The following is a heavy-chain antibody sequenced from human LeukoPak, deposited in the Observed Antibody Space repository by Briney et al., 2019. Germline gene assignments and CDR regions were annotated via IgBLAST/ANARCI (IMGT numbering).Heavy chain of an antibody. D-gene: IGHD3-22*01. CDR2: ISGSGDYA. Sequence: GGSLRLSCAASGFTFNNYAMSWVRQAPGKGLEWVSSISGSGDYASYADSVKGRFTISRDNSKDTLYLQMNSLRVEDTAIYYCAKDRPNYYGTNGHYYTRNGDYWGQGTLVTVSS. V-gene: IGHV3-23*01. CDR3: AKDRPNYYGTNGHYYTRNGDY. J-gene: IGHJ4*02. CDR1: GFTFNNYA.